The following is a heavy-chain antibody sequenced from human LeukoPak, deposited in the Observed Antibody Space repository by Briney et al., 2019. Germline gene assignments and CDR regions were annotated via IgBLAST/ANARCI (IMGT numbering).Heavy chain of an antibody. Sequence: SETLSLTCTVSGYSISSGYYWGWIRQPPGKGLEWIGSIYHSGSTYYNPSLKSRVTISVDTSKNQFSLKLSSVTAADTAVYYCARSQYQLVDYWGQGTLVTVSS. CDR3: ARSQYQLVDY. CDR1: GYSISSGYY. J-gene: IGHJ4*02. D-gene: IGHD2-2*01. V-gene: IGHV4-38-2*02. CDR2: IYHSGST.